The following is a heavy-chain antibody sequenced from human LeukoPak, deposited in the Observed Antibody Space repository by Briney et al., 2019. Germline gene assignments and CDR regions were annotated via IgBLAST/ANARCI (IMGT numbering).Heavy chain of an antibody. CDR2: IYSGGST. CDR3: ARVRFSGSGSYCDY. CDR1: GFTVGSNY. J-gene: IGHJ4*02. Sequence: GGSLRLSCAASGFTVGSNYMSWVRQAPGKGLGWVSLIYSGGSTYYADSVKGRFTISRDNSKNTLYLQMNSLRAEDTAVYYCARVRFSGSGSYCDYWGQGTLVTVSS. V-gene: IGHV3-53*01. D-gene: IGHD3-10*01.